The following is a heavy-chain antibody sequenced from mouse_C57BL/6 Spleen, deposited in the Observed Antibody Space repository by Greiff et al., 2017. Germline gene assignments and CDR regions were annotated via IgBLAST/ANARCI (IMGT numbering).Heavy chain of an antibody. D-gene: IGHD2-4*01. Sequence: EVQLVESGGGLVKPGGSLKLSCAASGFTFSDYGMHWVRQAPEKGLEWVAYISSGSSTIYYADTVKGRFTISRDNAKNTLFLQMTSLRSEDTAMYYCARRHYDYDGGYYAMDYWGQGTSVTVSS. CDR2: ISSGSSTI. V-gene: IGHV5-17*01. CDR3: ARRHYDYDGGYYAMDY. J-gene: IGHJ4*01. CDR1: GFTFSDYG.